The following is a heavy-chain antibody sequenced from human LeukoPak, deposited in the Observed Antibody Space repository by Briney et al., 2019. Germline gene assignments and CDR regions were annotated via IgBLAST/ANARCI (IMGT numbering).Heavy chain of an antibody. Sequence: GASVKVSCKGSGYSFSNHGVTWVRQAPGQGLEWIGWISPHKGNTNYQQRLQGRLITTTDASTSTAYMELRDLRSDDTAIYYCARDQQQGDHYSFYYMDFWGEGTTVIVSS. J-gene: IGHJ6*03. CDR1: GYSFSNHG. D-gene: IGHD1/OR15-1a*01. CDR2: ISPHKGNT. V-gene: IGHV1-18*01. CDR3: ARDQQQGDHYSFYYMDF.